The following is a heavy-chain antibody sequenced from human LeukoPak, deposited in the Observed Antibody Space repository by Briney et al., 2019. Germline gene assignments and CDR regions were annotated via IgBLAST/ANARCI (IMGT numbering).Heavy chain of an antibody. CDR2: ISSSSSYI. J-gene: IGHJ4*02. CDR1: GFTFSSYS. Sequence: PGGSLRLSCAASGFTFSSYSMNWVRQAPGKGLEWVSSISSSSSYIYYADSVKGRFTISRDNAKNSLYLQMDSLRAEDTAVYYCARVAENHFDYWGQGTLVTVSS. V-gene: IGHV3-21*01. CDR3: ARVAENHFDY. D-gene: IGHD1-14*01.